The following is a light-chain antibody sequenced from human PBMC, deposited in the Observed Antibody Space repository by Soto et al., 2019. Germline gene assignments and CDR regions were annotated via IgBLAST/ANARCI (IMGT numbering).Light chain of an antibody. CDR1: QSISTY. V-gene: IGKV1-39*01. J-gene: IGKJ1*01. CDR2: DAS. Sequence: DIQMTQSPSSLAASVGARVTITCRASQSISTYLNWYQQKPGKAPKVLIFDASRLQSGVASRFSGSGFGTDLTLTISSLQPEESATYYCQQSYSAPWTFGQGTKVQVK. CDR3: QQSYSAPWT.